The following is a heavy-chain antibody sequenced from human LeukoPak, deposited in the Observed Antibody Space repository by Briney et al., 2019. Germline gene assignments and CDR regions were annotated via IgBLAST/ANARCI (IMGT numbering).Heavy chain of an antibody. CDR2: ISAYNGNT. V-gene: IGHV1-18*01. CDR1: GYTFTNFG. D-gene: IGHD6-19*01. CDR3: ARAGGWAREDYKADAFDI. Sequence: ASVKVSCKASGYTFTNFGISWVRQAPGQGLEWMGWISAYNGNTNYAQKVQDRVTMTTDTSTSTAYMALRSLRSDDTAVYYCARAGGWAREDYKADAFDIWGQGTMVTVSS. J-gene: IGHJ3*02.